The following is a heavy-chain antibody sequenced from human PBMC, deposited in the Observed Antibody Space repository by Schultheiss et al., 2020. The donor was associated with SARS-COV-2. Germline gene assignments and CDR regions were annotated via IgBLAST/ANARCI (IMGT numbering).Heavy chain of an antibody. V-gene: IGHV3-30*01. D-gene: IGHD1-26*01. CDR3: ARRATTTTFSAYYMDV. CDR2: ISYDGSNK. Sequence: GGSLRLSCAASGFTFNRFAMHWVRQAPGKGLEWVAVISYDGSNKYYADSVKGRFTISRDNSKNTLYLQMNSLRPEDTAVYYCARRATTTTFSAYYMDVWGKGTTVTVSS. CDR1: GFTFNRFA. J-gene: IGHJ6*03.